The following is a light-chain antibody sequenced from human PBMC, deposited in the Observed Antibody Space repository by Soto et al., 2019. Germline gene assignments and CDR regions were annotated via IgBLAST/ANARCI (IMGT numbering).Light chain of an antibody. CDR3: AAWDDSLSGSDV. V-gene: IGLV1-47*01. Sequence: QSVLTQPPSASGTPGQRVTISCSGSSSNIGSNYVYWYQQLPGTAPKLLIYRNNQRPSGVPDRFSGSKSGTSASLAISGLRSADEADYYCAAWDDSLSGSDVFGTGTKLTVL. CDR1: SSNIGSNY. J-gene: IGLJ1*01. CDR2: RNN.